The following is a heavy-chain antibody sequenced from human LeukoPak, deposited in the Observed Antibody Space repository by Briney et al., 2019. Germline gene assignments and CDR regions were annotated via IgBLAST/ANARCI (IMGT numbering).Heavy chain of an antibody. Sequence: PSETLSLTCTVSGGSISSSSYYWGWIRQPPGKGLEWIGSIYYSGSTYYNPSLKSRVTISVDTSKNQFSLKLSSVTAADTAVYYCARHGQVEYSYGLPIYYYYYYMDVWGKGTTVTVSS. CDR2: IYYSGST. J-gene: IGHJ6*03. CDR1: GGSISSSSYY. CDR3: ARHGQVEYSYGLPIYYYYYYMDV. D-gene: IGHD5-18*01. V-gene: IGHV4-39*01.